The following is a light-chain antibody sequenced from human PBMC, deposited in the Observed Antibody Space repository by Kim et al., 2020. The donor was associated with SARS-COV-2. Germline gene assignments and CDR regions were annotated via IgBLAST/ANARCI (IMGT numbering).Light chain of an antibody. CDR1: NSDVGGYNY. V-gene: IGLV2-11*01. CDR2: DVS. CDR3: CSYAGSYTWV. J-gene: IGLJ3*02. Sequence: GKSVTISCTGTNSDVGGYNYVSWYQQRPGKAPKLMIYDVSKRPSGVPDRFSGSKSGNTASLTISGLQAEDEADYYCCSYAGSYTWVFGGGSQMTVL.